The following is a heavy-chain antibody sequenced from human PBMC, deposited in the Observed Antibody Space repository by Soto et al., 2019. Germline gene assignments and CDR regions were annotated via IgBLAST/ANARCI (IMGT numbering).Heavy chain of an antibody. J-gene: IGHJ4*02. CDR1: GFTFSSYA. V-gene: IGHV3-30-3*01. CDR3: ARESITVAGHLDY. CDR2: ISYDGSNK. D-gene: IGHD6-19*01. Sequence: QVQLVESGGGVVQPGRSLRLSCAASGFTFSSYAVHWVRQAPGKGLDWVAVISYDGSNKYYGDSVKGRFTISRDSFKNTLYLQMNSLRAEDRAVYYCARESITVAGHLDYWGQGTLVTVSS.